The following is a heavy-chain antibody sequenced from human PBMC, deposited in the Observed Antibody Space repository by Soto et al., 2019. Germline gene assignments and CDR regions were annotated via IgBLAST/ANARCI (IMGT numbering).Heavy chain of an antibody. CDR3: ARGGDIVVVPENNWFDP. D-gene: IGHD2-2*01. Sequence: QVQLVESGGGLVKPGGSLRLSCAASGFTFSDYSMSWIRQAPGKGLEWVSYISSSGSTIYYADAVKCRFTISRDNAKNSLYLQMNSLRAEDTAVYYCARGGDIVVVPENNWFDPWGQGTLVTVSS. J-gene: IGHJ5*02. CDR2: ISSSGSTI. V-gene: IGHV3-11*01. CDR1: GFTFSDYS.